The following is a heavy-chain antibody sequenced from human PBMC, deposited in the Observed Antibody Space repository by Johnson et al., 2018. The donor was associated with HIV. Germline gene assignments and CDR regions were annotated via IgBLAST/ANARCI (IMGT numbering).Heavy chain of an antibody. V-gene: IGHV3-NL1*01. J-gene: IGHJ3*02. CDR1: GFTFSSYG. CDR3: AKGADYADYEGACDI. D-gene: IGHD4-17*01. Sequence: QVLLVESGGGLVQPGGSLRLSCAASGFTFSSYGMHWVRQAPGKGLEWVSVIYSGGSTYYADSVKGRFIISRDNSKNTLYLQMNSLRVEDTAVYYCAKGADYADYEGACDIWGQGTMVTVSS. CDR2: IYSGGST.